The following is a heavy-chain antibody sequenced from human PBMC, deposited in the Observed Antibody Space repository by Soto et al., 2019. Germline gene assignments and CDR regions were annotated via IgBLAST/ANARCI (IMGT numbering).Heavy chain of an antibody. V-gene: IGHV1-69*06. J-gene: IGHJ6*02. CDR2: IIPIFGTA. CDR3: ARRSSDLEVYYYYGMDV. Sequence: SVKVSCKASGGTFSSYAISWVRQAPGQGLECMGGIIPIFGTANYAQKFQGRVTITADKSTSTAYMELSSLRSEDTAVYYCARRSSDLEVYYYYGMDVWGQGTTVTVSS. CDR1: GGTFSSYA.